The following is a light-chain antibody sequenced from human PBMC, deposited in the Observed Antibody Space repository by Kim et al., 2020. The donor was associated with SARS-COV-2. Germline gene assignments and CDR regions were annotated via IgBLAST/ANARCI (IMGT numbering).Light chain of an antibody. J-gene: IGLJ3*02. CDR3: AAWDDSLHAWV. V-gene: IGLV1-47*01. CDR2: ENS. Sequence: GQRVAISCSGSRSNIGRHFVYWRQQLPGTAPKLLIHENSQRPSGVPDRFSGSKSGTSASLAISGLRSEDEGDYYCAAWDDSLHAWVFGGGTQLTVL. CDR1: RSNIGRHF.